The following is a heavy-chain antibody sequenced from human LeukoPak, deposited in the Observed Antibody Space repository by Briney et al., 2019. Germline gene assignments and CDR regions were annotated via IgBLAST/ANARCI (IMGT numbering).Heavy chain of an antibody. J-gene: IGHJ4*02. CDR2: ISYDGSNK. Sequence: GGSLRLSCAASGFTFSSYAMHWVRQAPGKGLGWVAVISYDGSNKYYADSVKGRFTISRDNSKNTLYLQMNSLRAEDTAVYYCARDRSPYYYDSSGLDYWGQGTLVTVSS. CDR1: GFTFSSYA. D-gene: IGHD3-22*01. CDR3: ARDRSPYYYDSSGLDY. V-gene: IGHV3-30-3*01.